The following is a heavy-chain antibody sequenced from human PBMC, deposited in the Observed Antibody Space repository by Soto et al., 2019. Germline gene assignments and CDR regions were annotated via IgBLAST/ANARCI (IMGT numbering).Heavy chain of an antibody. Sequence: PSETLSLTCAVYGGSFSAYYWSWIRQPPGKGLEWIGEINHSGGTSYNPSLKSRVTISVDTSKSQFSLKLTSVTAADRAVYYCARGSVDTVDSSGFYEYCGQGTPVTFSS. J-gene: IGHJ4*02. V-gene: IGHV4-34*01. CDR2: INHSGGT. CDR3: ARGSVDTVDSSGFYEY. D-gene: IGHD3-22*01. CDR1: GGSFSAYY.